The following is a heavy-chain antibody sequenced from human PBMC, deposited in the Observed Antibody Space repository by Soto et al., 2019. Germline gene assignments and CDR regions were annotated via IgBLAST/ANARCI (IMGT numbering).Heavy chain of an antibody. Sequence: QAQLVESGGGLVKPGGSLRLSCTASGFSFSEHYMSWIRQSAGKGFEWVSYTTPSGGDTFYTDSVKGRFTISRNNAMRSVDLQMNSLTVEDTAVYYCARGHYGLEVWGQGTTVTVSS. J-gene: IGHJ6*02. CDR3: ARGHYGLEV. V-gene: IGHV3-11*01. CDR1: GFSFSEHY. CDR2: TTPSGGDT.